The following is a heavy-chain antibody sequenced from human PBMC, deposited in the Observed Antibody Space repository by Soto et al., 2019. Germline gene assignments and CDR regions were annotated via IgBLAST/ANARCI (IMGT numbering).Heavy chain of an antibody. D-gene: IGHD3-3*01. CDR3: ARGNPDFWSGYYSY. J-gene: IGHJ4*02. CDR2: IYSGGST. CDR1: GFTVSSNY. Sequence: GGSLRLSCAASGFTVSSNYMSWVRQAPGKGLEWVSVIYSGGSTYYADSVKGRFTISRDNSKNTLYLQMNSLRAEDTAVYYCARGNPDFWSGYYSYWGQGTLVTVSS. V-gene: IGHV3-66*01.